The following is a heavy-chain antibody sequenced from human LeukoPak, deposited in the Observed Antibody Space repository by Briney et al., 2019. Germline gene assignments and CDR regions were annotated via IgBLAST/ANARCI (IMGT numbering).Heavy chain of an antibody. D-gene: IGHD6-19*01. V-gene: IGHV3-13*01. CDR1: GFTFSSYD. J-gene: IGHJ2*01. CDR2: IGTAGDT. Sequence: GGSLRLSCAASGFTFSSYDMHWVRQATGKGLEWVSAIGTAGDTYYPGSVKGRFTISRENAKNSLYLQMNSLRAGDTAVYYCARARAVAVNWYFDLWGRGTLVTVSS. CDR3: ARARAVAVNWYFDL.